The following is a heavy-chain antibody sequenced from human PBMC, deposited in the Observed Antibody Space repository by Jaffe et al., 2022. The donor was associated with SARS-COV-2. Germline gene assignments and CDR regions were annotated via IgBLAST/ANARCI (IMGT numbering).Heavy chain of an antibody. CDR3: ASGLDVLRFLEWPH. D-gene: IGHD3-3*01. J-gene: IGHJ4*02. Sequence: EVQLVESGGGLVQPGGSLRLSCAASGFTFSSYEMNWVRQAPGKGLEWVSYISSSGSTIYYADSVKGRFTISRDNAKNSLYLQMNSLRAEDTAVYYCASGLDVLRFLEWPHWGQGTLVTVSS. CDR1: GFTFSSYE. V-gene: IGHV3-48*03. CDR2: ISSSGSTI.